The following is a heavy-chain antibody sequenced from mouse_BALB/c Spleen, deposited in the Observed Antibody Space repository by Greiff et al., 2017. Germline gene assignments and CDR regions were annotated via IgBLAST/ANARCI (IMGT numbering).Heavy chain of an antibody. CDR3: ARNSAYDGNYRGAMDY. J-gene: IGHJ4*01. Sequence: QVQLKESGPGLVQPSQSLSITCTVSGFSLTSYGVHWVRQSPGKGLEWLGVIWSGGSTDYNAAFISRLSISKDNSKSQVFFKMNSLQADDTAIYYCARNSAYDGNYRGAMDYWGQGTSVTVSS. D-gene: IGHD2-3*01. CDR1: GFSLTSYG. CDR2: IWSGGST. V-gene: IGHV2-4-1*01.